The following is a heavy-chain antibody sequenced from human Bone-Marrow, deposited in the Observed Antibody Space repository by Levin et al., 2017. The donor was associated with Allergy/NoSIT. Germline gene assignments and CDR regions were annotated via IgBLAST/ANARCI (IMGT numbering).Heavy chain of an antibody. J-gene: IGHJ4*02. CDR3: ARAKFGDPSPFDY. V-gene: IGHV3-21*01. CDR1: GFTVTDYS. Sequence: GESLKISCSAAGFTVTDYSMNWVRQAPGKGLEWVSSISTTGNYIYYADSVKGRFTISRDNAKNSLFLQMDSLRVDDSAIYYCARAKFGDPSPFDYWGQGTLVTVSS. D-gene: IGHD3-10*02. CDR2: ISTTGNYI.